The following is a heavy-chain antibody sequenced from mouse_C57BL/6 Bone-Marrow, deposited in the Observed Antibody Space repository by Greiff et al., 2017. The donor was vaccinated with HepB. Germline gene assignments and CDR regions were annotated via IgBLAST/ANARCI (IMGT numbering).Heavy chain of an antibody. D-gene: IGHD2-4*01. V-gene: IGHV1-18*01. Sequence: VQLQQSGPELVKPGASVKIPCKASGYTFTDYNMDWVKQSHGKSLEWIGDINPNNGGTIYNQKFKGKATLTVDKSSSTAYMELRSLTSEDTAVYYCARSDYDERGGCFDYWGQGTTLTVSS. CDR1: GYTFTDYN. CDR3: ARSDYDERGGCFDY. J-gene: IGHJ2*01. CDR2: INPNNGGT.